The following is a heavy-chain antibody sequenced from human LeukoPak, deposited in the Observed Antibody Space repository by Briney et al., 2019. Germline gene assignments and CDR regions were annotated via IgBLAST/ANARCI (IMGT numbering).Heavy chain of an antibody. D-gene: IGHD6-19*01. Sequence: PSETLSLTCAVYGGSFSGYYWSWIRQPPGKGLEWIGEINHSGSTNYNPSPKSRVTISVDTSKNQFSLKLSSVTAADTAVYYCARSGAANTSGWLDYWGQGTLVTVSS. J-gene: IGHJ4*02. CDR3: ARSGAANTSGWLDY. V-gene: IGHV4-34*01. CDR1: GGSFSGYY. CDR2: INHSGST.